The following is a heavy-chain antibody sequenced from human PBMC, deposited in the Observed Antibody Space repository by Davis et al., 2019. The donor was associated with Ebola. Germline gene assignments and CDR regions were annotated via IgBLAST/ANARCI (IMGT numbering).Heavy chain of an antibody. Sequence: GGSLRLSCAATGFTVRTYFMNWVRQAPGKGLEWVSVIYSGGDTYYGDSAKGRFSISRDNSKNTLYLQMSSLRAEDSAVYYCAGSSIRHSDLWYSLDYWGHGTQVTVSS. CDR1: GFTVRTYF. V-gene: IGHV3-66*02. J-gene: IGHJ4*01. CDR2: IYSGGDT. CDR3: AGSSIRHSDLWYSLDY. D-gene: IGHD2-15*01.